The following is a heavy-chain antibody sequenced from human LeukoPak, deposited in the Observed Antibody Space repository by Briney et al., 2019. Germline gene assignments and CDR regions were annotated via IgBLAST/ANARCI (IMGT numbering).Heavy chain of an antibody. V-gene: IGHV3-7*01. J-gene: IGHJ4*02. D-gene: IGHD2-15*01. CDR1: GFTFSSYW. CDR3: ARDSYCSGGSCYPNPFDY. Sequence: GGSLRLSCAASGFTFSSYWMSWVRQAPGKGLEWVANIKQDGGEKYYVDSVKGRFTISRDNAKNSLYLQMNSLRAEDTAVYYCARDSYCSGGSCYPNPFDYWGQGTLVTVSS. CDR2: IKQDGGEK.